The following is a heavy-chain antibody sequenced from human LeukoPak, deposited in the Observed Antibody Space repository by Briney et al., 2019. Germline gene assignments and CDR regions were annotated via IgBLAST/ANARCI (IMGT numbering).Heavy chain of an antibody. V-gene: IGHV4-39*07. J-gene: IGHJ5*02. CDR3: AREFGQGYYGSGSYYGLTSAYQNRFDP. CDR1: GGSISSSSYY. D-gene: IGHD3-10*01. CDR2: IYYSGST. Sequence: SETLSLTCTVSGGSISSSSYYWGWIRQPPGKGLEWIGSIYYSGSTYYNPSLKSRVTISVDTSKNQFSLKLSSVTAADTAVYYCAREFGQGYYGSGSYYGLTSAYQNRFDPWGQGTLVTVSS.